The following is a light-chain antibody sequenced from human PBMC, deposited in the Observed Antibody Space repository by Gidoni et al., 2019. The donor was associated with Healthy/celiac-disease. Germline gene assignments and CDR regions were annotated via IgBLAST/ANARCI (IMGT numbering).Light chain of an antibody. V-gene: IGKV1-9*01. CDR3: QQLNSYPLT. J-gene: IGKJ4*01. CDR2: AAS. CDR1: QGISSY. Sequence: IQLTQSPSSLSASVGDRVTITCRASQGISSYVAWYQQKPGKAPKLLIYAASTLQSGVPSSFSGSGSGTDFTLTFSSLQPEDFATYYCQQLNSYPLTFGGGTKVEIK.